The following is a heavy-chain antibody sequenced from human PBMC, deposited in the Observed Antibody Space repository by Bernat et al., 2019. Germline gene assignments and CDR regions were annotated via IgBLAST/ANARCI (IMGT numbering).Heavy chain of an antibody. V-gene: IGHV3-33*01. CDR1: GFTFSSYG. Sequence: QVQLVESGGGVVQPGRSLRLSCAASGFTFSSYGMHWVRQAPGKGLEWVAVIWYDGSNKYYADSVKGRFTISRDNSKNTLYLQMNSRRAEDTAVYYCTRDGGITGTTDFDYWGQGTLVTVSS. J-gene: IGHJ4*02. D-gene: IGHD1-7*01. CDR3: TRDGGITGTTDFDY. CDR2: IWYDGSNK.